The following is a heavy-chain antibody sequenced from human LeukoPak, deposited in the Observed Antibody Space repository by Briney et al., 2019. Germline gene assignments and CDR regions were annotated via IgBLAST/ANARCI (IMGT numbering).Heavy chain of an antibody. CDR2: INPSGGST. J-gene: IGHJ6*02. V-gene: IGHV1-46*01. D-gene: IGHD5-18*01. Sequence: ASVKVSCKASGYTFTSYYMHWLRQAPGQGRAWMGRINPSGGSTSYAQKFQGRVTMTRDTSTSTVYMELSSLRSEDTAVYDCARVEWEYTAMVTGPRGMDVWGQGTTVTVSS. CDR3: ARVEWEYTAMVTGPRGMDV. CDR1: GYTFTSYY.